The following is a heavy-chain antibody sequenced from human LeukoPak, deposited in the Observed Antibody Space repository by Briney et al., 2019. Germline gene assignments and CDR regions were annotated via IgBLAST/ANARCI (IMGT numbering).Heavy chain of an antibody. CDR1: GFNVSSNY. V-gene: IGHV3-66*02. D-gene: IGHD6-13*01. CDR3: VTSTGQQFIPYDY. J-gene: IGHJ4*02. CDR2: IYGADAA. Sequence: GGSLRLSCAASGFNVSSNYMTWIRQAPGKGLEWVSLIYGADAAYYAESVRGRFMISRDNLKNTLFLQMNSLRVEDTAVYYCVTSTGQQFIPYDYWGQGTHVAVSS.